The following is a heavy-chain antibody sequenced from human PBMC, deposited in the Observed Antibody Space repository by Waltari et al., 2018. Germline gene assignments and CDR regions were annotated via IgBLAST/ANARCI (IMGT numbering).Heavy chain of an antibody. CDR2: IYYSGST. D-gene: IGHD2-15*01. Sequence: QVQLQESGPGLVKPSETLSLTYTVSGGSISSNYWSWIRQPPGKGLEWIGYIYYSGSTNYNPSLKSRVTISVDTSKNQFSLKLSSVTAADTAVYYCARTIVTNAFDIWGQGTMVTVSS. CDR1: GGSISSNY. J-gene: IGHJ3*02. V-gene: IGHV4-59*01. CDR3: ARTIVTNAFDI.